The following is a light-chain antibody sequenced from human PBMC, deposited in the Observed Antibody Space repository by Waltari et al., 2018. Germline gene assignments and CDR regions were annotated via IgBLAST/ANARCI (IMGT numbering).Light chain of an antibody. CDR1: SSNIGNNY. CDR2: END. J-gene: IGLJ1*01. V-gene: IGLV1-51*02. Sequence: QSVLPQPPSVSAAPGQKVTISCSGSSSNIGNNYVSWYQQLPGTAPKLLIYENDKRPSGIPDRFSGSNSGTSATLGITGLQTEDEADYYCGTWYSSLSAYVFGTGTKVTVL. CDR3: GTWYSSLSAYV.